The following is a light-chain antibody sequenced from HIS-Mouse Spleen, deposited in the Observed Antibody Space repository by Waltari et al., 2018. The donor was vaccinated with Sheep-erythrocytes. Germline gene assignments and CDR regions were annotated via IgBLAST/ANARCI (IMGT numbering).Light chain of an antibody. CDR2: AAS. Sequence: DIQMTQSPSSLSASVGASVTIHCRASQSISSYLNWYQQKPGKAPKLLIYAASSLQSGVPSRFSGSGSGTDFTLTISSLQPEDFATYYCQQSYSTPQFTFGPGTKVDIK. CDR3: QQSYSTPQFT. CDR1: QSISSY. V-gene: IGKV1-39*01. J-gene: IGKJ3*01.